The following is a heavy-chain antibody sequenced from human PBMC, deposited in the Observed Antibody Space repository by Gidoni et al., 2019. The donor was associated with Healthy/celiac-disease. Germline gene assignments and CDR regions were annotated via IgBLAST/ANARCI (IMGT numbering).Heavy chain of an antibody. J-gene: IGHJ6*02. V-gene: IGHV2-70*01. D-gene: IGHD3-3*01. CDR2: LYRDDDK. CDR1: STSGMC. Sequence: STSGMCVSWIRQPPGKALEWLALLYRDDDKYYSTSLKTTLTFSKDTSKNQVVLTMTNMDPVDTATYYCARSRGYDFWSGYYYYCGMDVWGQGTTVTVSS. CDR3: ARSRGYDFWSGYYYYCGMDV.